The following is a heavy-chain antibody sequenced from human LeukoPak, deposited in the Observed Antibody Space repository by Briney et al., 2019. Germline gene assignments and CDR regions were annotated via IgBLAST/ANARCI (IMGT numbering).Heavy chain of an antibody. Sequence: GGSLRLPCAGSGFTFSDYYMTWIRQTPGEGLEWVSYISGSGHDISYADSVKGRFTISRDNAKSSLYLQMNSLRAEDTAVYYCSRDPRRVDYWGQGTLVTVSS. CDR2: ISGSGHDI. CDR1: GFTFSDYY. J-gene: IGHJ4*02. CDR3: SRDPRRVDY. V-gene: IGHV3-11*01.